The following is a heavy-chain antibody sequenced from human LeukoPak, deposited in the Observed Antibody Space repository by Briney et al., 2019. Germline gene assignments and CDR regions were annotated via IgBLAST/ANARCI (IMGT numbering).Heavy chain of an antibody. Sequence: GSLRLSCTGSGFTFSAHWMSWVRQPPGKGLEWIGEINHSGSTNYNPSLKSRVTISVDTSKNQFSLKLSSVTAADTAVYYCARAATNRDYGDRFDYWGQGTLVTVSS. CDR3: ARAATNRDYGDRFDY. V-gene: IGHV4-34*01. J-gene: IGHJ4*02. CDR2: INHSGST. D-gene: IGHD4-17*01. CDR1: GFTFSAHW.